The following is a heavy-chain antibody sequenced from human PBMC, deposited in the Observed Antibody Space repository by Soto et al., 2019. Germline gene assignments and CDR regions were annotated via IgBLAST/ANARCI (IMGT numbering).Heavy chain of an antibody. D-gene: IGHD3-10*01. CDR2: FRSSGDDGTT. CDR3: AKKVNSGPGSQYFDY. CDR1: GFTFSSYS. Sequence: PGGSLRLSCAAPGFTFSSYSMSWVRQAPGKGLEWVSGFRSSGDDGTTYYADSVKGRFTISRDNSKNTLFLQMDNLRAEDTAIYYCAKKVNSGPGSQYFDYWGQGTLVTVSS. J-gene: IGHJ4*02. V-gene: IGHV3-23*01.